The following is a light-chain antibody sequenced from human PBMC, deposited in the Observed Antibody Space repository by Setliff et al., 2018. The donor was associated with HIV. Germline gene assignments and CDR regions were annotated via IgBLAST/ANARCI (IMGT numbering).Light chain of an antibody. J-gene: IGLJ1*01. CDR1: GSDLHDYKY. CDR3: SSYTSSTSFYV. Sequence: QSVLTQPASVSGSRGQSITISCTGTGSDLHDYKYVSWYQRHPGKAPKVMIYDAIRRPSGVSDRFSGSKSGNTASLTISGLQAEDEADYYCSSYTSSTSFYVFGTGTKVTVL. V-gene: IGLV2-14*03. CDR2: DAI.